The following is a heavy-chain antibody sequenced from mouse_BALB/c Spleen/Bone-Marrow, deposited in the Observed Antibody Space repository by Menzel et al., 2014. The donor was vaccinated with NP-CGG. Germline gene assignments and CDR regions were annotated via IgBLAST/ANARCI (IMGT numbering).Heavy chain of an antibody. CDR3: ARSRTGFAY. V-gene: IGHV1-54*03. CDR2: INPGSGGT. CDR1: GYAFTNYL. Sequence: VQLQQSGAELVRPGTSVKVSCKASGYAFTNYLIEWVKQRPGQGLEWIGVINPGSGGTNYNEKFKGKATLTADKSSSTAYMQPSSLTSDDSAVYFCARSRTGFAYWGQGTLVTVSA. J-gene: IGHJ3*01.